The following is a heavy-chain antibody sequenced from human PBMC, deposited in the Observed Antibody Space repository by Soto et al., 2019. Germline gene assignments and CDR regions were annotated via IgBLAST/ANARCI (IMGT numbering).Heavy chain of an antibody. V-gene: IGHV4-31*03. CDR3: TRYKPQQYTSNAGKGYYGMEV. D-gene: IGHD2-2*02. J-gene: IGHJ6*02. CDR1: GGSIRSGGYF. CDR2: IYYNSGST. Sequence: QVQLQESGPGLVKPSQTLSLTCIVSGGSIRSGGYFWSWILQHPGKGLEWIGNIYYNSGSTYYTPSLKKRVTIEVDTSKNKYPLHRKSVTAADTAVYFCTRYKPQQYTSNAGKGYYGMEVWGQGTTVIGS.